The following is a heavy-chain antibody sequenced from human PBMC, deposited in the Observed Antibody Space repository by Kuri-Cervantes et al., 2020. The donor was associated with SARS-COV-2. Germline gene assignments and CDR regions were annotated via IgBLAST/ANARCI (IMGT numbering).Heavy chain of an antibody. CDR1: RYTFSSYY. Sequence: ASVKVSCKASRYTFSSYYMHWVRQAPGQGLEWMGIINPSGGSTSYAQKFQGRVTMTRDTSTSTVYMELSSLRSEDTAVYYCARAGWATGCTNGVCYTPYFDYWGQGTPVTVSS. V-gene: IGHV1-46*01. D-gene: IGHD2-8*01. CDR2: INPSGGST. J-gene: IGHJ4*02. CDR3: ARAGWATGCTNGVCYTPYFDY.